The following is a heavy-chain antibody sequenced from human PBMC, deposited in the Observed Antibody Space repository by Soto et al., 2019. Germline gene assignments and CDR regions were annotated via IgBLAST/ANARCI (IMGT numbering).Heavy chain of an antibody. Sequence: GGSLRLSCAASGFTFSSYAMSWVRQAPGKGLEWVSAISGSGGSTYYADSVKGRFTISRDNSKNTLYLQMNSLRAEDTAVYYCAKKDIVVVPAAIPEDTDYWGQGTLVTVSS. CDR2: ISGSGGST. J-gene: IGHJ4*02. V-gene: IGHV3-23*01. D-gene: IGHD2-2*02. CDR1: GFTFSSYA. CDR3: AKKDIVVVPAAIPEDTDY.